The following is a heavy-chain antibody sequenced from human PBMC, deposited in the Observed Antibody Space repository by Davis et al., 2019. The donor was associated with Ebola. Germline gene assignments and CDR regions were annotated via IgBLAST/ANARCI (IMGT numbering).Heavy chain of an antibody. D-gene: IGHD3-22*01. Sequence: GESLKISCAASGFTFSSYAMSWVRQAPGKGLEWVAVISYDGSNKYYADSVKGRFTISRDNSKNTLYLQMNSLRAEDTAVYYCARATVVRYYYDSSGDYWGQGTLVTVSS. CDR3: ARATVVRYYYDSSGDY. J-gene: IGHJ4*02. V-gene: IGHV3-30-3*01. CDR2: ISYDGSNK. CDR1: GFTFSSYA.